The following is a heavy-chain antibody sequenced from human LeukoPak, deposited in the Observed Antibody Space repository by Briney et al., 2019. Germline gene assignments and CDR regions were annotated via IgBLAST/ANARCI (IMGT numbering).Heavy chain of an antibody. CDR2: ISTYNGHT. CDR1: GYTFTSIG. D-gene: IGHD2-15*01. V-gene: IGHV1-18*01. CDR3: ARGVYSQQPFDY. J-gene: IGHJ4*02. Sequence: GAAVKVSCKASGYTFTSIGITWVRQAPGQGLEWMGWISTYNGHTNYAQKLQGRVTMTRDTSTSTVYMELSSLRSEDTAVYYCARGVYSQQPFDYWGQGTLVTVSS.